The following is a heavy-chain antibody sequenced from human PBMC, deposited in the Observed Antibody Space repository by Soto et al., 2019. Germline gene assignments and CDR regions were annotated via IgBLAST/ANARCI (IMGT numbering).Heavy chain of an antibody. CDR2: ISAYNGNT. CDR3: ASSVRVPAAIPYGMDV. D-gene: IGHD2-2*01. Sequence: QVHLVQSGAEVKKPGASVKVSCKTSGYTFTDYAITWVRQAPGQGLEWMGWISAYNGNTNYAQKLQGRVTMTTDTSTSIAHMELRSLRSDDTAVYYCASSVRVPAAIPYGMDVW. CDR1: GYTFTDYA. J-gene: IGHJ6*01. V-gene: IGHV1-18*01.